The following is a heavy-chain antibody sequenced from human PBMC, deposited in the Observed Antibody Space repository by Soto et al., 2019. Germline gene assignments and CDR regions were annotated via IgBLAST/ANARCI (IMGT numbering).Heavy chain of an antibody. CDR3: ARKVSSGWRTSWYYGMDV. D-gene: IGHD6-19*01. CDR1: GGTFSSYA. V-gene: IGHV1-69*12. Sequence: QVQLVQSGAEVKKPGSSVNVSCKASGGTFSSYAISWVRQAPGQGLEWMGGIIPIFGTANYAQKFQGRVTITADESTSTAYMELSSLRSGDTAVYYCARKVSSGWRTSWYYGMDVWGQGTTVTVSS. J-gene: IGHJ6*02. CDR2: IIPIFGTA.